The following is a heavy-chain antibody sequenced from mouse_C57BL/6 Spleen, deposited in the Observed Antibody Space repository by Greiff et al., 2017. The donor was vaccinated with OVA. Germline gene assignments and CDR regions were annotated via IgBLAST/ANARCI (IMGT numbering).Heavy chain of an antibody. CDR2: IDPSDSYT. Sequence: QVQLQQPGAELVKPGASVKLSCKASGYTFTSYWMQWVKQRPGQGLEWIGEIDPSDSYTNYTQKFKGKATLTVDTSSSTAYMQLSSLTSEDSAVYYCARGDGSSLYYFDYWGQGTTLTVSS. D-gene: IGHD1-1*01. CDR1: GYTFTSYW. J-gene: IGHJ2*01. V-gene: IGHV1-50*01. CDR3: ARGDGSSLYYFDY.